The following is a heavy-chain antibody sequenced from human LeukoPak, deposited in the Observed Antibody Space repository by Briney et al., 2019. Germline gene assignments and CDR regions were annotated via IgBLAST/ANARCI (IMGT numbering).Heavy chain of an antibody. D-gene: IGHD6-13*01. V-gene: IGHV3-7*01. Sequence: GGSLRLSCAASGFTFSSYWMSWVRQAPGKGLEWVSNIKQDGSEKYYVDSVKGRFTISRDNAKNSLYLQMNSLRAEDTAVYYCARDSPSIAAAGTDYWGQGTLVTVSS. CDR2: IKQDGSEK. CDR3: ARDSPSIAAAGTDY. CDR1: GFTFSSYW. J-gene: IGHJ4*02.